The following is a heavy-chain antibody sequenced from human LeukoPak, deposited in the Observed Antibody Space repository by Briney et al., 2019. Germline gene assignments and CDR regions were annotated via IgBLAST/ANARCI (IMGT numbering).Heavy chain of an antibody. CDR3: ARDSGTTGEVKFDP. J-gene: IGHJ5*02. D-gene: IGHD3-10*01. CDR1: GGSISSYY. CDR2: IYYSGST. V-gene: IGHV4-59*12. Sequence: PSETLSLTCTVSGGSISSYYWSWIRQPPGKGLEWIGYIYYSGSTYYNPSLTSRVTISVDTSKDQFSLKLMSVTAADTAVYYCARDSGTTGEVKFDPWGQGTLVTVSS.